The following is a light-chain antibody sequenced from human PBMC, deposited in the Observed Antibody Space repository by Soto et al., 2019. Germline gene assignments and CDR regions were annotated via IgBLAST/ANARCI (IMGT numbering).Light chain of an antibody. CDR1: QSISTW. CDR2: GAS. J-gene: IGKJ1*01. Sequence: DIQMTQSPPTLSASVGDRVTITCRASQSISTWLAWYQQKPGKAPKLLIYGASTLESGVPSRFSGSGSGTEFTLTISSLQPDDFATYYCQQYNSYSRTFGQGTKVDI. CDR3: QQYNSYSRT. V-gene: IGKV1-5*01.